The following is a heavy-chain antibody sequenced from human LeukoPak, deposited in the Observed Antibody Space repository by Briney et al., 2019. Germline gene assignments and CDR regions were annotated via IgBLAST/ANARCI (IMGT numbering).Heavy chain of an antibody. J-gene: IGHJ4*02. CDR3: AKSFYDILIGYYQYFDY. D-gene: IGHD3-9*01. Sequence: GGSLRLSCVASGLSVSSNYMSWVRQAPGKGLEWVSVIYRDGSSYYAESVKGRFTISRDNSKNTLYIQMNSLRAGDTAVYYCAKSFYDILIGYYQYFDYWGQGTLVTVSS. CDR1: GLSVSSNY. V-gene: IGHV3-66*01. CDR2: IYRDGSS.